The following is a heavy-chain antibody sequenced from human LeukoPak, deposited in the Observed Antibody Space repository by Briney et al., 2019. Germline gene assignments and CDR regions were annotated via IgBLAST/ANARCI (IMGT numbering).Heavy chain of an antibody. CDR1: VFTFSSYA. D-gene: IGHD2-15*01. V-gene: IGHV3-23*01. Sequence: GGSLRLSCAASVFTFSSYAMSWVRQAPGKGLEWVSAISGSGGSTYYADSVKGRFTISRDNSKNTLHLQMNSLRAEDTAVYHCARQLGYCSDGSCYFDYWGQGTLVTVSS. CDR3: ARQLGYCSDGSCYFDY. J-gene: IGHJ4*02. CDR2: ISGSGGST.